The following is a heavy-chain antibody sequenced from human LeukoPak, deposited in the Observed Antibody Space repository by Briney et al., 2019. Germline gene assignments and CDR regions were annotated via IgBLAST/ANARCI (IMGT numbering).Heavy chain of an antibody. Sequence: ASVKVSCKASGYTFTSYDINWVRQATGQGLEWMGWMNPNSGNTGYAQKFQGRVTMTRDTSTSTVYMELSSLRSEDTAVYYCARAFERKGAVASDYWGQGTLVTVSS. D-gene: IGHD1-26*01. J-gene: IGHJ4*02. CDR1: GYTFTSYD. V-gene: IGHV1-8*01. CDR2: MNPNSGNT. CDR3: ARAFERKGAVASDY.